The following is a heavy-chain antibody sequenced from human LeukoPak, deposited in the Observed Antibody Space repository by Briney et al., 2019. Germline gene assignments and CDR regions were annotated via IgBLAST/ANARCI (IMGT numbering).Heavy chain of an antibody. CDR3: ARDYVRDYDFWTGQSDY. V-gene: IGHV1-2*02. Sequence: ASVKVSCKASGYTFTGYYIHWVRQTPGQGLEWMGWISPNSGGTNYAQRFQGRVTLTRDTFFSTVYMEISRLTSDDTAVYYCARDYVRDYDFWTGQSDYWGQGALVTVSS. CDR1: GYTFTGYY. D-gene: IGHD3/OR15-3a*01. CDR2: ISPNSGGT. J-gene: IGHJ4*02.